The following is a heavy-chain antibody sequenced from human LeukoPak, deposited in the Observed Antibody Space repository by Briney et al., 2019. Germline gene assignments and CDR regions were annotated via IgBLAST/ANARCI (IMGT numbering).Heavy chain of an antibody. CDR3: ARGHSSGWFFFDY. V-gene: IGHV3-23*01. J-gene: IGHJ4*02. Sequence: GGSLRLSCAASGFTFSNYAMTWVRQAPGKGLEWVSTISSSSGSTHYTESVKGRFTISRDNSKNTVYLQMNSLRAEDTAVFYCARGHSSGWFFFDYWGQGTLVTVSS. CDR1: GFTFSNYA. D-gene: IGHD6-19*01. CDR2: ISSSSGST.